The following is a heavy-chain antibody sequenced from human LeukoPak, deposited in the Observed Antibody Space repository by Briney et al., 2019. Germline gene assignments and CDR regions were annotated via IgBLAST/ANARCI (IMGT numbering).Heavy chain of an antibody. V-gene: IGHV3-48*02. D-gene: IGHD2-15*01. CDR2: ISTSFSTL. Sequence: HPGGSLRLSCAASGFSFSSYGMNWVRQAPGKGLEWVAYISTSFSTLFYADSVKGRFTIYRDNAKNSLYLQMNSLRDEDMAIYYCARDDQWCFDYWGQGALVTVSS. CDR3: ARDDQWCFDY. CDR1: GFSFSSYG. J-gene: IGHJ4*02.